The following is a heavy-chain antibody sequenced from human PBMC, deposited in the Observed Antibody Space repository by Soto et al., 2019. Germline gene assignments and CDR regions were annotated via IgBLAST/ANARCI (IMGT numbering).Heavy chain of an antibody. D-gene: IGHD2-21*02. J-gene: IGHJ6*02. CDR1: GGSISSYY. CDR3: ASAYCGGDCYSLYYYYYYGMDV. Sequence: ASETLSLTCTVSGGSISSYYWSWIRQPPGKGLEWIGYIYYSGSTNYNPSPKSRVTISVDTSKNQFSLKLSSVTAADTAVYYCASAYCGGDCYSLYYYYYYGMDVWGQGTTVTVSS. V-gene: IGHV4-59*01. CDR2: IYYSGST.